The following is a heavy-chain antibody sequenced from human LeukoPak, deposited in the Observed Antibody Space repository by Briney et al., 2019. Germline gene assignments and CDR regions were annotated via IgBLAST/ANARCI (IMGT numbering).Heavy chain of an antibody. CDR3: ARSCDESIGHYDSLHF. CDR1: GYTLDEHH. V-gene: IGHV1-2*02. CDR2: INPKSGAT. D-gene: IGHD3-10*01. J-gene: IGHJ3*01. Sequence: GASVNLSCKASGYTLDEHHIHWVRQAPGQGPEWMGWINPKSGATDSAQQFQGRLTMTRDTSIGTASMDLSGLRLDDTGIYYCARSCDESIGHYDSLHFWGQGTMVTVSS.